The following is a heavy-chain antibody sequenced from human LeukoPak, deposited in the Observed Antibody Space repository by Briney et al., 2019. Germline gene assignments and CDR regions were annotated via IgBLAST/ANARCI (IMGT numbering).Heavy chain of an antibody. CDR1: GFTFSSNA. D-gene: IGHD3-22*01. Sequence: GGSLRLSCAASGFTFSSNAMNWVRQAPGKGLEWVSGITGSGDSTYYADSVKGRFTISRDNSKNTVYLQMNSLRDEDTAVYYCAKHRFESGGYHSTDWGQGTLVTVSS. V-gene: IGHV3-23*01. CDR3: AKHRFESGGYHSTD. CDR2: ITGSGDST. J-gene: IGHJ4*02.